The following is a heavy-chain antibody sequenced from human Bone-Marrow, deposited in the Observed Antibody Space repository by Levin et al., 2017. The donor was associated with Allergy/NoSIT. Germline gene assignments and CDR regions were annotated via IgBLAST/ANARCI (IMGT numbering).Heavy chain of an antibody. CDR3: GALRGSVTTELPNYYYYGMDG. J-gene: IGHJ6*02. V-gene: IGHV4-34*01. CDR2: INHSGST. D-gene: IGHD4-17*01. Sequence: PSETLSLTCAVYGGSFSGYYWSWIRQPPGKGLEWIGEINHSGSTNYNPSLKSRVTISVDTSKNQFSLKLSSVTAADTAVYYCGALRGSVTTELPNYYYYGMDGWGQGTTVTVSS. CDR1: GGSFSGYY.